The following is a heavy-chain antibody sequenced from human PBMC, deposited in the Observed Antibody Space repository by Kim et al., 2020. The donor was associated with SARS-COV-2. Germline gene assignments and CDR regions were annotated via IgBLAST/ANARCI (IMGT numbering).Heavy chain of an antibody. CDR3: SSSLGH. CDR2: IYTSGRT. Sequence: SETLSLTCTVSGDSLSSDYWSWNRQPAGKGLEWIGRIYTSGRTNYNPSLQSRVTMSVDISKNQFSLKLSSVTSPDPAVYYFSSSLGHLGQGTLVTFSS. CDR1: GDSLSSDY. V-gene: IGHV4-4*07. D-gene: IGHD3-16*02. J-gene: IGHJ4*02.